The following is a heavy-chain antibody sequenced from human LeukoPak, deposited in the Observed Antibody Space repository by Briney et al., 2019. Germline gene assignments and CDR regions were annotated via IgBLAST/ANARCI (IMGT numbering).Heavy chain of an antibody. Sequence: SETLSLTCTVSGGSISTYYWGWIRQPPGKGLEWIGSIYYSGSTYYNPSLKSRVTISVDTSKNQFSLKLSSVTAADTAVYYCASWDSGKWLTQIDYWGQGTLVTVSS. J-gene: IGHJ4*02. CDR1: GGSISTYY. CDR3: ASWDSGKWLTQIDY. V-gene: IGHV4-39*01. D-gene: IGHD6-19*01. CDR2: IYYSGST.